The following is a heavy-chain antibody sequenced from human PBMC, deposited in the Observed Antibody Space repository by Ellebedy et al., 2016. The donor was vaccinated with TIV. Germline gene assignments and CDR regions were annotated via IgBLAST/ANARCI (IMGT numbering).Heavy chain of an antibody. CDR2: IFPGDTVA. Sequence: GESLKISCKASGYTFTNHWIGWARQMPGKGLEWMGIIFPGDTVARYTPSFQGPVTISPDKSITTAYLQWSSLKASDSGMYYCARGGETGTSDSWGQGTLVSVSS. CDR1: GYTFTNHW. V-gene: IGHV5-51*01. D-gene: IGHD1-1*01. CDR3: ARGGETGTSDS. J-gene: IGHJ4*02.